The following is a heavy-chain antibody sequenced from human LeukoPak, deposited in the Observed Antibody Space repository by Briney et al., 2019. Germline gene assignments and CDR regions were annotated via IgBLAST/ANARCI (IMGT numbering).Heavy chain of an antibody. J-gene: IGHJ3*02. V-gene: IGHV3-23*01. CDR1: EFTFSRYA. CDR2: ISDSGGST. D-gene: IGHD6-19*01. Sequence: GGSLRLSCAASEFTFSRYAMNWVRQAPGKGLEWVSTISDSGGSTYYADSVKGRFTISRDNSKNTLYLQMNSLRAEDTAVYYCAKGTIAVAGPDAFDIWGQGTMVTVSS. CDR3: AKGTIAVAGPDAFDI.